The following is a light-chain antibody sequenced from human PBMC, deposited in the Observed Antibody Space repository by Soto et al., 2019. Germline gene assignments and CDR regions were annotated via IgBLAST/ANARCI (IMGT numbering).Light chain of an antibody. CDR2: GAS. Sequence: EIVLTQSPGTLALSPGDRATLSYRASQSVRSSLLAWYQQKPGQAPRPLIYGASTRATGIPDRFSGSESGTDFTLTISRLEPEDFAVYYCQQYGSSPLTFGGGTKVEIK. CDR3: QQYGSSPLT. CDR1: QSVRSSL. J-gene: IGKJ4*01. V-gene: IGKV3-20*01.